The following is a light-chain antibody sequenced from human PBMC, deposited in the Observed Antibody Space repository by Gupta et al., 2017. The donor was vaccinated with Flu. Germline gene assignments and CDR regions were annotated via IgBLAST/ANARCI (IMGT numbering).Light chain of an antibody. CDR3: QVCDSITYHWL. Sequence: NDIASNSVHCHQPNPVPAPVLVVYGDSHRPSGIPQRFSGSNSVNTATLTISRVEAWDEADYYCQVCDSITYHWLFCGWTKLTVL. J-gene: IGLJ3*02. CDR2: GDS. CDR1: DIASNS. V-gene: IGLV3-21*02.